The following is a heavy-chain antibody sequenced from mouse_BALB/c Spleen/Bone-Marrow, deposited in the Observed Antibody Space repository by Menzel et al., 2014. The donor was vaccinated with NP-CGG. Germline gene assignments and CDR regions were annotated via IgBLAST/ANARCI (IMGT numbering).Heavy chain of an antibody. CDR1: GFNIKDYY. D-gene: IGHD2-4*01. CDR2: IDPENGDT. Sequence: EVQLQESGAELVRSGASVKLSCTASGFNIKDYYMHWVKQRPEPGLEWIGWIDPENGDTEYAPKFQGKATLTADTSSNTAYLQHSSLTSVDTAVYYCSLYECDEKSAYWGQGTLVTVSA. J-gene: IGHJ3*01. V-gene: IGHV14-4*02. CDR3: SLYECDEKSAY.